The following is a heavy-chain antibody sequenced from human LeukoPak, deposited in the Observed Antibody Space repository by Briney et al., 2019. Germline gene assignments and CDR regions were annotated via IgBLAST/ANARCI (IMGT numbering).Heavy chain of an antibody. CDR3: AKDVYRVAIYHFDY. V-gene: IGHV3-9*01. J-gene: IGHJ4*02. CDR2: ISWNSGSI. Sequence: GGSLRLSCAASGFTFDDYAMHWVRQAPGKGLEWVSGISWNSGSIGYADSVKGRFTIPRDNAKNSLYLQMNSLRAEDTALYYCAKDVYRVAIYHFDYWGQGTLVTVSS. CDR1: GFTFDDYA. D-gene: IGHD2-2*02.